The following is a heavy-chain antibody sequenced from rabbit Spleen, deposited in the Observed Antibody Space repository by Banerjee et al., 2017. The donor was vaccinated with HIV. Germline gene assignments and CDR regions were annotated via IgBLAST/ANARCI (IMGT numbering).Heavy chain of an antibody. D-gene: IGHD1-1*01. Sequence: QSLEESGGDLVKPGASLTLTCTASGVSFSGNSYMCWVRQAPGKGLEWIACIDSGSSGFTYFATWAKGRFTCSKTSSTTVTLQVTRLTAADTATYFCARDTSSSFSSYGMDLWGPGTLVTVS. J-gene: IGHJ6*01. CDR2: IDSGSSGFT. V-gene: IGHV1S40*01. CDR3: ARDTSSSFSSYGMDL. CDR1: GVSFSGNSY.